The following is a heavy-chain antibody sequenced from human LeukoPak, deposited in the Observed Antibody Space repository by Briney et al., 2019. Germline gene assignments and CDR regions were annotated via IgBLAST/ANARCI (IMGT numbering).Heavy chain of an antibody. V-gene: IGHV1-18*01. CDR2: ISAYNGNT. Sequence: ASVKVSCKASGYTFTSYGISWVRQAPGQGLEWMGWISAYNGNTNYAQKLQGRVTMTTDTSTRIAYMELRSLRSDDTAVYYCARADRAYGSGVPFCDVWGQGTTVTVSS. CDR1: GYTFTSYG. D-gene: IGHD3-10*01. J-gene: IGHJ6*02. CDR3: ARADRAYGSGVPFCDV.